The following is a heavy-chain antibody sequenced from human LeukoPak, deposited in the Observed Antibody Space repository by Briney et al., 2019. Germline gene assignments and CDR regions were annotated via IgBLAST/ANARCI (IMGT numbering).Heavy chain of an antibody. Sequence: PSETLSLTCTVSGGSISSYYWSWIRQPAGKGLEWIGRIYPTGSTDYNPSLKSRVTMSVDTSKNQFSLKLSSVTAADTAVYYCARHSYGSGRLRFFDYWGQGTLVTVSS. CDR2: IYPTGST. V-gene: IGHV4-4*07. CDR1: GGSISSYY. CDR3: ARHSYGSGRLRFFDY. J-gene: IGHJ4*02. D-gene: IGHD3-10*01.